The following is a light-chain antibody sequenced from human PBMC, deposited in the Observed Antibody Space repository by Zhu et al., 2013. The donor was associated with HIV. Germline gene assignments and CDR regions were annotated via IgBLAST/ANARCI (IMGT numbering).Light chain of an antibody. CDR1: QSVSSNY. CDR2: GAS. Sequence: EIVLTQSPGTLSLSPGERATLSCRASQSVSSNYLAWYQQKPGQAPRLLIYGASSRATGIPDRFSGSGSGTDFTLTISRLEPEDFAVYYCQQFYDAHSITFGQGTRLEIK. CDR3: QQFYDAHSIT. V-gene: IGKV3-20*01. J-gene: IGKJ5*01.